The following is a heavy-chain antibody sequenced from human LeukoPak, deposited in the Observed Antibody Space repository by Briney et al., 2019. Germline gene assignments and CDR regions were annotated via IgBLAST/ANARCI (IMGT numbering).Heavy chain of an antibody. CDR1: GGSLSGYY. Sequence: PSETLSLTCDVYGGSLSGYYWSWIRQSPEKGLQWIGEIGHSGTTNFNPSLKSRVSMSVDTSKNQFSLKLTSVTAADTALYFCAREGRMSMGIEYWGQGTLVNVSS. CDR2: IGHSGTT. V-gene: IGHV4-34*01. CDR3: AREGRMSMGIEY. D-gene: IGHD4/OR15-4a*01. J-gene: IGHJ4*02.